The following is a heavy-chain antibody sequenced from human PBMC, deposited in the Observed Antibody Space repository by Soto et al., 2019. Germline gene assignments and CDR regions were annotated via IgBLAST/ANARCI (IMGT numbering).Heavy chain of an antibody. J-gene: IGHJ4*02. V-gene: IGHV4-61*01. CDR3: ARVGYDSSGYYDN. Sequence: QVQLQESGPGLVKPSETLSLTCTVSGGSVSSGSYYWSWIRQPPGKGLEWIGYIYYSGSTNYNPSRKSRVTISVDTSKNQFSLKLSSVTAADTAVYYCARVGYDSSGYYDNWGQGTLVTVSS. CDR2: IYYSGST. D-gene: IGHD3-22*01. CDR1: GGSVSSGSYY.